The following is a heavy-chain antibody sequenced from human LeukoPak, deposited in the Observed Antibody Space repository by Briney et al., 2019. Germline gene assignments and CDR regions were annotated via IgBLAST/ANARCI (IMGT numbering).Heavy chain of an antibody. CDR1: VYTFTSYG. J-gene: IGHJ6*02. D-gene: IGHD2-21*01. V-gene: IGHV1-18*01. CDR2: ISGYNGQT. Sequence: GASVKVSCKASVYTFTSYGISWVRQARGQGPEWMGWISGYNGQTNYAQKFQGRVTMTTDTSTSTAYMELRSLRSDDTAVYYCARDVRAGYFYYGMDVWGQGTTVTVSS. CDR3: ARDVRAGYFYYGMDV.